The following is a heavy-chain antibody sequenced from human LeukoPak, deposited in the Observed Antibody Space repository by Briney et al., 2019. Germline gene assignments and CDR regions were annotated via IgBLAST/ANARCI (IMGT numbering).Heavy chain of an antibody. CDR2: IYYSGST. D-gene: IGHD3-3*01. Sequence: SETLSLTCTVSGGSISSYYWSWIRQPPGKGLEWIGYIYYSGSTNYNPSLKSRVTMSLDTSKNQFSLKLSSVTAADTAVYYCARDFWSGYFYFDYWGQGTLVTVSS. V-gene: IGHV4-59*12. J-gene: IGHJ4*02. CDR1: GGSISSYY. CDR3: ARDFWSGYFYFDY.